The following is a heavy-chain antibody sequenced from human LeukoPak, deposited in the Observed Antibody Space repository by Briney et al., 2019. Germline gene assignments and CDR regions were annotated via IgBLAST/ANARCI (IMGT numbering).Heavy chain of an antibody. J-gene: IGHJ4*02. CDR1: GYTFTSYY. V-gene: IGHV1-46*01. CDR2: INPSGGST. CDR3: ARSQGSYYDNSALSDY. D-gene: IGHD3-22*01. Sequence: GASVKVSCKASGYTFTSYYMHWVRQAPGQGLEWMGIINPSGGSTSYAQKFQGRVTMTRDTSTSTVYMELSSLRSEDTAVYYCARSQGSYYDNSALSDYWGQGTLVTVSS.